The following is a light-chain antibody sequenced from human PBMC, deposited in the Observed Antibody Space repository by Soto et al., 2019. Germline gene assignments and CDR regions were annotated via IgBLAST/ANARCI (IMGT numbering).Light chain of an antibody. CDR3: GTWDRSLNAEV. Sequence: QSVLTQPPSVSAAPGQRVTISCSGSSSNIGDASVAWYQQLPGTAPKLLIFDNYKRPSGIPDRFSGAKSGTSATLGITGLQTGDEGDYYCGTWDRSLNAEVFGGGTQLTVL. V-gene: IGLV1-51*01. CDR2: DNY. CDR1: SSNIGDAS. J-gene: IGLJ7*01.